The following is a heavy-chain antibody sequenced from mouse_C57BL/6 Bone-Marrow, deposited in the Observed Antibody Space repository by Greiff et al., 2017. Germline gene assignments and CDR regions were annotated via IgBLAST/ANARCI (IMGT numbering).Heavy chain of an antibody. CDR1: GYTFTSYW. CDR3: ARSGGFDY. CDR2: INPSDGGT. Sequence: VQLQESGTELVKPGASVKLSCKASGYTFTSYWMHWVKQRPGQGLEWIGHINPSDGGTNYNEKFKSKATLPVDKSSSPAYMQLSSLTSEDSAVYYSARSGGFDYWGQGTLVTVSA. V-gene: IGHV1-53*01. J-gene: IGHJ3*01.